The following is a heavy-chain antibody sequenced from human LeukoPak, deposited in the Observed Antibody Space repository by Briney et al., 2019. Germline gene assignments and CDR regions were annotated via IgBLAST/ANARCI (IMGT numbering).Heavy chain of an antibody. D-gene: IGHD2-15*01. Sequence: PGGSLRLSCAASGFTFSSYGMHWVRQAPGKGLEWVAVISYDGSNKYYADSVKGRFTISRDNSKNTLYLQMNSLRAEDTAVYYCAKEVAGYWGQGTLVTVSS. CDR3: AKEVAGY. V-gene: IGHV3-30*18. J-gene: IGHJ4*02. CDR2: ISYDGSNK. CDR1: GFTFSSYG.